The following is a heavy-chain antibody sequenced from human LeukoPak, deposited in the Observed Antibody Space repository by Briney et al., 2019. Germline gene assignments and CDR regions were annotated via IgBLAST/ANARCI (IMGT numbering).Heavy chain of an antibody. Sequence: ASLKVSCKASGYTFTGYYMHWVRQPPGQGLEWMGWMNPNSGGTNYAQKFQGRVTMTRDTSMSTAYMELSRLRSDDTAVYYCARAGRYYDSSGYYLYYYYGMDVWGQGTTVTVSS. CDR3: ARAGRYYDSSGYYLYYYYGMDV. V-gene: IGHV1-2*02. D-gene: IGHD3-22*01. CDR2: MNPNSGGT. CDR1: GYTFTGYY. J-gene: IGHJ6*02.